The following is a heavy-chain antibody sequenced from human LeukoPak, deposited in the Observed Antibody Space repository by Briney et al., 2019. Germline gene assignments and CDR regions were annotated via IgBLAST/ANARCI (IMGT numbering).Heavy chain of an antibody. CDR1: GGSISSSSYY. CDR3: ARSYSNYVYYYYYMDV. D-gene: IGHD4-11*01. CDR2: IYYSGST. V-gene: IGHV4-39*01. J-gene: IGHJ6*03. Sequence: SETLSLTCTVSGGSISSSSYYWGGNRQPPGKGLEWIGSIYYSGSTYYNPSLKSRVTISVDTSKNQFSLKLSSVTAADTAVYYCARSYSNYVYYYYYMDVWGKGTTVTVSS.